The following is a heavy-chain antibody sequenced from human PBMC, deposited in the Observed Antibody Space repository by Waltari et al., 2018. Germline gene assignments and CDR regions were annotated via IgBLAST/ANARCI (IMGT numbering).Heavy chain of an antibody. Sequence: EVQLVESGGGLVQPGGSLRLSCAASGFTFSSYWISWVRQAPGKGLEWVANIKQDGSEKYYVDSVKGRFTISRDNAKNSLYLQMNSLRGEDTAVYYCARSSSYPDYWGQGTLVTVSS. CDR3: ARSSSYPDY. CDR2: IKQDGSEK. V-gene: IGHV3-7*01. J-gene: IGHJ4*02. CDR1: GFTFSSYW. D-gene: IGHD3-22*01.